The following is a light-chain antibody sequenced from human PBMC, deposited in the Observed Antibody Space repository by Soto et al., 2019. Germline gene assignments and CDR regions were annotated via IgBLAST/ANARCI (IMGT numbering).Light chain of an antibody. CDR3: SSYTSSSLYV. V-gene: IGLV2-14*02. J-gene: IGLJ1*01. CDR1: SSDVGTYTL. Sequence: QPVLTQPASVSGSPGQSITISCTGTSSDVGTYTLVSWYQQHPGKAPKLVIYEVNKRPAGVSKRFSGSKSGDTASLTISGLQAEDEADYYCSSYTSSSLYVFGTGTKLTVL. CDR2: EVN.